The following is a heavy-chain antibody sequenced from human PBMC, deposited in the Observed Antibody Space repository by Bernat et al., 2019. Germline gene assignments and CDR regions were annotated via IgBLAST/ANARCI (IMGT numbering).Heavy chain of an antibody. Sequence: EVQLVESGGGLVQPGGSLRLSCAASGFTFSSYAMHWVRQAPGKGLEYVSAISSNGGSTDYANSVKGRFTISRDNSKNTLYLQMGSLRAEDMAVYYCARGDIVVVVAATLFGGMDVWGQGTTVTVSS. CDR3: ARGDIVVVVAATLFGGMDV. V-gene: IGHV3-64*01. D-gene: IGHD2-15*01. CDR2: ISSNGGST. J-gene: IGHJ6*01. CDR1: GFTFSSYA.